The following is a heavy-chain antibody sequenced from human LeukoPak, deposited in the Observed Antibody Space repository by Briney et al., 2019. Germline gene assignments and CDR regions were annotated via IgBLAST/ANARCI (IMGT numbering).Heavy chain of an antibody. J-gene: IGHJ4*02. CDR2: IYYSGST. D-gene: IGHD4-23*01. CDR3: ARDWELGY. Sequence: SQTLSLTCTVSGGSISSGGYYWSWIRRPPGKGLEWIGYIYYSGSTYYNPSLKTRVTISIDTSKNQFSLTLRSVTTADTALYYCARDWELGYWGQGTRVTVSS. CDR1: GGSISSGGYY. V-gene: IGHV4-31*03.